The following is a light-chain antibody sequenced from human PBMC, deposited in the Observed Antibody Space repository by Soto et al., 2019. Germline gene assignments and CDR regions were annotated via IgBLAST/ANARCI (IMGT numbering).Light chain of an antibody. CDR3: LSYDTFNHWV. V-gene: IGLV3-21*02. CDR2: DDS. Sequence: SYELTQPPSVSVAPGQTARITCGGNNIGSKSVHWYQQKPGQAPVLVVYDDSDRPSGIPERFSGSIDSSSNSASLTISGLQTEDEADYYCLSYDTFNHWVFGGGTKLTVL. CDR1: NIGSKS. J-gene: IGLJ3*02.